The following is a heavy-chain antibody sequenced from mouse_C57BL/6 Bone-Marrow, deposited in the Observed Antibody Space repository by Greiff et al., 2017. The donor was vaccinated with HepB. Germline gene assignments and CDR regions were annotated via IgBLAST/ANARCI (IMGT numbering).Heavy chain of an antibody. J-gene: IGHJ2*01. Sequence: VQLQQSGPELVKPGASVKMSCKASGYTFTDYNMHWVKQSHGKSLEWIGYINPNNGGTSYNQKFNGKATLTVNKSTSTSYMELRSLTSEDSAVYYCAYYYGSSYYFDYWGQGTTLTVSS. D-gene: IGHD1-1*01. V-gene: IGHV1-22*01. CDR1: GYTFTDYN. CDR3: AYYYGSSYYFDY. CDR2: INPNNGGT.